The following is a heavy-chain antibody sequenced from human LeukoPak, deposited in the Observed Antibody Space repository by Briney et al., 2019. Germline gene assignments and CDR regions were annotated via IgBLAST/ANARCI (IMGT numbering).Heavy chain of an antibody. V-gene: IGHV4-59*08. J-gene: IGHJ4*02. CDR3: ARQGYGSGLDY. CDR1: GGSISSYY. CDR2: IYYSGNT. D-gene: IGHD6-19*01. Sequence: ASETLSLTCTVSGGSISSYYWSWIRQPPGKGLEWIGDIYYSGNTNYNPSLRSRVTISVDTSKNQFSLRLSSVTSADTAVYYCARQGYGSGLDYWGQGTLVTVSS.